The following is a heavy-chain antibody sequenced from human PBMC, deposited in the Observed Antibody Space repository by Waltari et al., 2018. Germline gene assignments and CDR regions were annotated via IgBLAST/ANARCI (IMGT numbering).Heavy chain of an antibody. D-gene: IGHD3-22*01. V-gene: IGHV1-69*12. CDR1: GGTFSSYA. CDR3: ARDGYYYDRVGY. Sequence: QVQLVQSGAEVKKPGSSVKVSCKASGGTFSSYAIIWVRQAPGQGLEWMGGIIPIFDTANYAQKFQGRFTITADESTTAAYMELGSLRSEDTAVYYCARDGYYYDRVGYWGQGTLVTVSS. J-gene: IGHJ4*02. CDR2: IIPIFDTA.